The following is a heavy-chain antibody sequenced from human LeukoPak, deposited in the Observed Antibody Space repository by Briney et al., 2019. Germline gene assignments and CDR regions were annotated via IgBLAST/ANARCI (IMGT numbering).Heavy chain of an antibody. J-gene: IGHJ4*02. CDR1: GFTFSSYW. CDR2: INSDGSST. V-gene: IGHV3-74*01. Sequence: GGSLRLSCAASGFTFSSYWMHWVRQAPGKGLVWVSRINSDGSSTSYADSVKGRFTISRDNAKNTLYLQMNSLRAEDTAVYYCARSRITMVRGVEDWGQGTLVTVSS. CDR3: ARSRITMVRGVED. D-gene: IGHD3-10*01.